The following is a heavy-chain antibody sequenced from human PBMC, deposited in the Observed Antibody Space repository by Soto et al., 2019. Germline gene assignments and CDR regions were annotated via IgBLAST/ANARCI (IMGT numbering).Heavy chain of an antibody. CDR1: GGSISSGVYY. CDR3: ARALTGYSVSHWFDP. Sequence: QVQLQESGPGLVKPSQTLSLTCTVSGGSISSGVYYWSWIRQHPGKGLEWIVDIYYSGRTYYNPSLKRRVTLSVDSAKNQFSLRMSSVTAADTAVYYCARALTGYSVSHWFDPWGQGTLVTVSS. CDR2: IYYSGRT. D-gene: IGHD2-15*01. V-gene: IGHV4-31*03. J-gene: IGHJ5*02.